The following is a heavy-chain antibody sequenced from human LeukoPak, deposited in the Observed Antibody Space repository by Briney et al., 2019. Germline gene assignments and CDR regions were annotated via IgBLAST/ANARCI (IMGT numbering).Heavy chain of an antibody. CDR1: GGSISSGDYY. CDR3: ARAITQLPRNYDILTGYYDAFDI. Sequence: SETLSLTCTVSGGSISSGDYYGSWIRQPPGEGLGWIGYIYYGGSTYYNPSRKSGATISVETSKNQFSLKLSSVTAADTAVYYCARAITQLPRNYDILTGYYDAFDIWGQGTMVTVSS. V-gene: IGHV4-30-4*01. D-gene: IGHD3-9*01. J-gene: IGHJ3*02. CDR2: IYYGGST.